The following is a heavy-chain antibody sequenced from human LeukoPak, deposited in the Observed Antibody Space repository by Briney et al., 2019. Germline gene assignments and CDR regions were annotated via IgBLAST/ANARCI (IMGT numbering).Heavy chain of an antibody. Sequence: GGSLRLSCAASGFTFSNYAMHWVRQAPGKGLEWVAAISYDGSDKYYADSVKGRFTIPRDNSKNTLYLQMNSLRVEDTAVYYCKEVDYWGQGTLVTVSS. CDR2: ISYDGSDK. J-gene: IGHJ4*02. CDR1: GFTFSNYA. CDR3: KEVDY. V-gene: IGHV3-30*04.